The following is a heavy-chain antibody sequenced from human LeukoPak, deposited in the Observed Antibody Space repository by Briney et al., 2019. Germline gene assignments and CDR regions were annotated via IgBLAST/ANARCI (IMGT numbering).Heavy chain of an antibody. Sequence: AGGSLRLSCAGSGFTFNNYAMSWVRHAPGKGLEWVSAISGSGGSTYYADSVKGRFTISRDNSKNTLYLQMNGLRAEDTAVYYCAKGMYSSSWYVAFDYWGEGTLVTVSS. J-gene: IGHJ4*02. V-gene: IGHV3-23*01. CDR2: ISGSGGST. CDR1: GFTFNNYA. D-gene: IGHD6-13*01. CDR3: AKGMYSSSWYVAFDY.